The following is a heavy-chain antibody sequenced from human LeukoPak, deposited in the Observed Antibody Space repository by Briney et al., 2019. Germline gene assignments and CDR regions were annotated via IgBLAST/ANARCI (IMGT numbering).Heavy chain of an antibody. J-gene: IGHJ4*02. Sequence: QPGGSLRLSCAASGFTYSSYWMSWVRQAPGKGLEWVANINQDGSEKYYVDSVKGRFTISRDNAKNSLYLQMNSLRAEDTAVYYCARDRDNVAGSRGYFDYWGQGTLVTVSS. CDR3: ARDRDNVAGSRGYFDY. V-gene: IGHV3-7*01. CDR1: GFTYSSYW. D-gene: IGHD6-19*01. CDR2: INQDGSEK.